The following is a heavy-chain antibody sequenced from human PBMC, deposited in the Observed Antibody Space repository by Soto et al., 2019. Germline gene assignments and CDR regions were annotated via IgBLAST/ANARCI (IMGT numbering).Heavy chain of an antibody. CDR2: ISSSGSTI. J-gene: IGHJ3*02. CDR3: ARVGFGSGGSCYYDAFDI. V-gene: IGHV3-48*03. CDR1: GFTFSSYE. Sequence: GGSLRLSCAASGFTFSSYEMNWVRQAPGKGLEWVSYISSSGSTIYYADSVKGRFTISRDNAKNLLYLQMNSLSAEDSAVYYCARVGFGSGGSCYYDAFDIWGQGTMVTVSS. D-gene: IGHD2-15*01.